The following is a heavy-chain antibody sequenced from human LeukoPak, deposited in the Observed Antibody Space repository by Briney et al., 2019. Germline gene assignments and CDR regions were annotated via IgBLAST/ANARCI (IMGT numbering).Heavy chain of an antibody. J-gene: IGHJ4*02. V-gene: IGHV3-64*02. Sequence: GGSLRLSCAASGFTFSNYAMHWVRQAPGKGLEYISSISSDGGSTYYADSVKGRFTISRDNSKNTLYLQMGRLRAEYMAVYYCARSNNIVGATYFDYWGQGTLVTVSS. CDR3: ARSNNIVGATYFDY. CDR2: ISSDGGST. D-gene: IGHD1-26*01. CDR1: GFTFSNYA.